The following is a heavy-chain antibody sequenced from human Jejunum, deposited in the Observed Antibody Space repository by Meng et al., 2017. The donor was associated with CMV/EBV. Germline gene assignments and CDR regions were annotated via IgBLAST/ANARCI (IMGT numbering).Heavy chain of an antibody. Sequence: GSITYSSWSWIRQSARKGLEWIGSISYSGSTNYNPSLKSRVTISMDTSENQFSLKVSSVTAGDTAVYYCARWSGSGNYPFADYWGQGTLVTVSS. J-gene: IGHJ4*02. V-gene: IGHV4-59*01. CDR3: ARWSGSGNYPFADY. CDR1: GSITYSS. CDR2: ISYSGST. D-gene: IGHD3-10*01.